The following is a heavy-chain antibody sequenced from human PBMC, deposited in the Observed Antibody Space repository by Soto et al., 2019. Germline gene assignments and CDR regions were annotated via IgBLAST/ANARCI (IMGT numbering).Heavy chain of an antibody. CDR1: GYTFTSHS. CDR3: ARISSASSGWIPDH. Sequence: ASENVSLKAAGYTFTSHSICWVRRAPGQELELMGWINVYNGNTKYAQQLQGRVTLTTXXXXXXAXMXLRSLRSDDTAVYYCARISSASSGWIPDHRGR. J-gene: IGHJ2*01. CDR2: INVYNGNT. D-gene: IGHD6-19*01. V-gene: IGHV1-18*04.